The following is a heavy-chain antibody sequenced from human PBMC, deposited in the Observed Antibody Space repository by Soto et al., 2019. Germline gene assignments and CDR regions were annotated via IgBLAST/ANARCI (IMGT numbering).Heavy chain of an antibody. Sequence: EVQLVESGGGLVQPGESLRLSCAASGFTFSSYWMHRIRQAPGKGLVWVARVSSDGSSTVYANSVTGRLTISRDNAKNTLYLQMNSLSDEDTAVYYCARGLPNFSSFDSWGQGTLVTVSS. J-gene: IGHJ4*02. CDR2: VSSDGSST. CDR1: GFTFSSYW. CDR3: ARGLPNFSSFDS. D-gene: IGHD5-12*01. V-gene: IGHV3-74*01.